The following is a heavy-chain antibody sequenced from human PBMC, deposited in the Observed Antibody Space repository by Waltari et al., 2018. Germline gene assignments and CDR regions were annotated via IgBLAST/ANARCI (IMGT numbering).Heavy chain of an antibody. Sequence: QVQLQESGPGLVKPSETLSLTCTVSGGSISSYYWSWIRQPPGKGLEWIGYIYYSGSTNYNPSLKSRVTISVDTSKNQFSLKLSSVTAADTAVYYCARDRGSDGYDFWSGYSPSYGMDVWGQGTTVIVSS. CDR1: GGSISSYY. V-gene: IGHV4-59*01. CDR2: IYYSGST. D-gene: IGHD3-3*01. J-gene: IGHJ6*02. CDR3: ARDRGSDGYDFWSGYSPSYGMDV.